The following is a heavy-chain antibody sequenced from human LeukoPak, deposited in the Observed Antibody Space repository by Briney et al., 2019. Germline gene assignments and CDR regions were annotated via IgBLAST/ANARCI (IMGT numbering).Heavy chain of an antibody. V-gene: IGHV3-23*01. CDR1: GFTFSSAA. J-gene: IGHJ4*02. CDR3: AKGPQLYSGYHPDY. D-gene: IGHD5-12*01. CDR2: ITGSDDAT. Sequence: PGGSLRLSCAASGFTFSSAAMTWVRQAPGKGLEWVSTITGSDDATYCADSVKGRFTISRDFSRNTVGLQMNSLRTEDTAIYYCAKGPQLYSGYHPDYWGQGTPVTVSS.